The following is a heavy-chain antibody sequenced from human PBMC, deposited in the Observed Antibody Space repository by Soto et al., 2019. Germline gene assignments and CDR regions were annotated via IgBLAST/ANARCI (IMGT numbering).Heavy chain of an antibody. CDR2: IYTSGST. D-gene: IGHD3-10*01. CDR1: GGSISSYY. J-gene: IGHJ6*02. Sequence: ETLSLTCTVAGGSISSYYWSWIRQPAGKGLEWIGRIYTSGSTNYNPSLKSRVTMSVDTSKNQFSLKLSSVTAAETAVYYCARGYYYGSGSYYLDYYYYGMDVWGQGTTVTVSS. V-gene: IGHV4-4*07. CDR3: ARGYYYGSGSYYLDYYYYGMDV.